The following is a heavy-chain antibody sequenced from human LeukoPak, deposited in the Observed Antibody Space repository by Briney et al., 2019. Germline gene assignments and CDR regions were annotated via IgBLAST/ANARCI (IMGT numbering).Heavy chain of an antibody. CDR1: GGSFSGYY. Sequence: PSETLSLTCAVYGGSFSGYYWSWIRQPPGKGLEWIGEINHSGSNNYNPSLKSRVTISVDTSKNQFSLKLSSVTAADTAVYYCASVLGYCSGGSCHHNFDYWGQGTLVTVSS. D-gene: IGHD2-15*01. J-gene: IGHJ4*02. CDR2: INHSGSN. V-gene: IGHV4-34*01. CDR3: ASVLGYCSGGSCHHNFDY.